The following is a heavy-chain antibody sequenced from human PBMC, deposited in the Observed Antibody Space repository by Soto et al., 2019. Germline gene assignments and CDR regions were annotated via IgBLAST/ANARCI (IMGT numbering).Heavy chain of an antibody. CDR1: GFTFISYG. CDR2: ISPYNGHT. CDR3: ARRGKGAVADHNWFDP. V-gene: IGHV1-18*04. J-gene: IGHJ5*02. D-gene: IGHD6-19*01. Sequence: QDPLVQSGEDVEKPGASVRVSCKASGFTFISYGFSWVRQAPGQGLEWVGWISPYNGHTIYAQKFRGRVTMTADRATSTVYMELMGLRSDDPAMYYCARRGKGAVADHNWFDPWGQGTLVTVAS.